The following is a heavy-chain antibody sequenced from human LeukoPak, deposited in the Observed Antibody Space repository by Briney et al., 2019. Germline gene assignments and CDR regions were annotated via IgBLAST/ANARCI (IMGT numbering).Heavy chain of an antibody. V-gene: IGHV4-34*01. J-gene: IGHJ3*02. Sequence: PSETLSLTCAVYGGSSSGYYWSWIRQPPGKGLEWIGEINHSGSTNYNPSLKSRVTISVDTSKNQFSLKLSSVTAADTAVYYCAGALGAFDIWGQGTMVTVSS. CDR1: GGSSSGYY. CDR2: INHSGST. CDR3: AGALGAFDI.